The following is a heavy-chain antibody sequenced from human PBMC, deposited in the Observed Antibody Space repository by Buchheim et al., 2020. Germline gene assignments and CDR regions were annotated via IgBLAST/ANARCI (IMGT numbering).Heavy chain of an antibody. J-gene: IGHJ6*02. Sequence: QVQLVESGGGVVQPGRSLRLSCAASGFTFSSYAMHWVRQAPGKGLEWVAVISYDGSNKYYADSVQGRFTISRDNSKNTLYLQMNSLRAEDAAVYYCARDLSGSGSYYYYGMDVWGQGTT. V-gene: IGHV3-30-3*01. CDR1: GFTFSSYA. CDR2: ISYDGSNK. D-gene: IGHD3-10*01. CDR3: ARDLSGSGSYYYYGMDV.